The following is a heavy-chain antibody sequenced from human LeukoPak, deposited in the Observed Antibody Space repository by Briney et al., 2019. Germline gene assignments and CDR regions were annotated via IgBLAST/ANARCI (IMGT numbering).Heavy chain of an antibody. CDR3: ARYPVSYYYYMDV. J-gene: IGHJ6*03. CDR1: GGSISSYY. Sequence: PSETLSLTCTVSGGSISSYYWSWIRQPPGKGLEWIGYIFYSGNTNYNPSLKSRVTISVDTSKNQISLKLSSVTAADTAVYYCARYPVSYYYYMDVWGKGTTVTVSS. CDR2: IFYSGNT. D-gene: IGHD5/OR15-5a*01. V-gene: IGHV4-59*01.